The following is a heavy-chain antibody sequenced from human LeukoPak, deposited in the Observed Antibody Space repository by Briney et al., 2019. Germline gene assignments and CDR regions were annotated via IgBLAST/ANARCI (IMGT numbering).Heavy chain of an antibody. CDR2: IYYSGST. J-gene: IGHJ6*02. Sequence: PSETLSLTCTVSGGSISSHYWSWIRQPPGKGLEWIGYIYYSGSTNYNPSLKSRVTIAVDTSKNQFSLKLSSVTAADTAVYYCARLYPGMYGMDVWGQGTTVTVSS. CDR1: GGSISSHY. V-gene: IGHV4-59*08. CDR3: ARLYPGMYGMDV.